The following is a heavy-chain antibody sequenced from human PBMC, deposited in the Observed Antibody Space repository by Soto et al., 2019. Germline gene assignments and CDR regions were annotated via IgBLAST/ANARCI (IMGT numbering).Heavy chain of an antibody. CDR1: GGSISSGDYY. D-gene: IGHD2-21*01. CDR2: IYYSGST. V-gene: IGHV4-30-4*01. J-gene: IGHJ5*02. Sequence: SETLSLTCTVSGGSISSGDYYWSWIRHPPGKGLEWIGYIYYSGSTYYNPSLKSRVTISVDTSKNQFSLKLSSVTAADTAVYYCARVIPRKKYNWFDPWGQGTLVTVSS. CDR3: ARVIPRKKYNWFDP.